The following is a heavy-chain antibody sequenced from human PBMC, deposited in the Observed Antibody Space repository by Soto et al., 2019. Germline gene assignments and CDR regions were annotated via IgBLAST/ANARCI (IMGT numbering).Heavy chain of an antibody. CDR2: ISGGGGNT. CDR1: GFIFSSYA. CDR3: AKEGDCSGGSCSPVDY. V-gene: IGHV3-23*01. J-gene: IGHJ4*02. D-gene: IGHD2-15*01. Sequence: EVQLLESGGGLVQPGGPLRLSCAASGFIFSSYAMSWVRQAPGKGLEWVSAISGGGGNTFYADSVKGRFTISRDNSKNTLYLQMNSLRGEDTAVYYCAKEGDCSGGSCSPVDYWGQGTLVTVSS.